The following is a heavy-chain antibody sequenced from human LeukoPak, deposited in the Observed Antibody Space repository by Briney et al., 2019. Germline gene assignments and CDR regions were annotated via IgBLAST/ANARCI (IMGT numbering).Heavy chain of an antibody. CDR3: AKDRTGSTRLTYFDY. Sequence: GGSLRLSCAASGFTFSSYGMHWVRQAPGKGLEWVAFIRYDGSNKYYADSVKGRFTISRDNSKNTLYLQMNSLRAEDTAVYYCAKDRTGSTRLTYFDYWGQGTLVTVSS. V-gene: IGHV3-30*02. D-gene: IGHD2-2*01. CDR1: GFTFSSYG. J-gene: IGHJ4*02. CDR2: IRYDGSNK.